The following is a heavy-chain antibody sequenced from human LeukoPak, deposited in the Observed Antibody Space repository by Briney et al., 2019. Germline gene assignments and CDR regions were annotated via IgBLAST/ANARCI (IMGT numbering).Heavy chain of an antibody. D-gene: IGHD4-23*01. CDR2: IYGGGNT. CDR1: GFTVSGSY. CDR3: ARRGDGGRSFDY. Sequence: GGSLRLSCAASGFTVSGSYMNWVRQAPGKGLEWVSLIYGGGNTYYADSVKGRFTISRDNSKNTLYLQMNSLRAEDTAVYYCARRGDGGRSFDYWGQGTLVTVSS. V-gene: IGHV3-53*01. J-gene: IGHJ4*02.